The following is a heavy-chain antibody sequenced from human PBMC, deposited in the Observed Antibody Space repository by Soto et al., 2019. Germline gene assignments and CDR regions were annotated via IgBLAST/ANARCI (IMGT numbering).Heavy chain of an antibody. V-gene: IGHV3-7*01. Sequence: QPGGSLRLSCVASGFTFSSYWMSWVRQAPGKGLEWVANIKQDGSEKYYVDSVKGRFTISRDNAKKSLYLEMNSLRAEDTAVYYCARDLGIAVPGGVWGQGTTVTVSS. CDR2: IKQDGSEK. J-gene: IGHJ6*02. D-gene: IGHD6-19*01. CDR1: GFTFSSYW. CDR3: ARDLGIAVPGGV.